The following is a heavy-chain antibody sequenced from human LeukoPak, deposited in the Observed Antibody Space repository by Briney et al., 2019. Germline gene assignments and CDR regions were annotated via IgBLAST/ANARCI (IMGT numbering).Heavy chain of an antibody. D-gene: IGHD3-22*01. J-gene: IGHJ3*02. Sequence: PSETLSLTCAVYGGSFSGYYWSWIRQPPGKGLEWIGEINHSGGTNYNPSLKSRVTISVDTSKNQFSLKLSSVTAADTAVYYCARRTYYYDSSGYYPHDAFDIWGQGAMVTVSS. V-gene: IGHV4-34*01. CDR2: INHSGGT. CDR1: GGSFSGYY. CDR3: ARRTYYYDSSGYYPHDAFDI.